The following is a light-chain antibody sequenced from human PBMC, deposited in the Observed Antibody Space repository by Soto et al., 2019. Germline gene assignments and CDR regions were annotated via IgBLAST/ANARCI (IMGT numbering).Light chain of an antibody. CDR1: QSLLHSDGKTY. CDR2: MTS. Sequence: DIVMTQTPLSLSVTPGQPASISCKSSQSLLHSDGKTYLYWYLQKPGQSPQLLIYMTSKRAPGVPDRFSGSGSGTDFTLKISRVEADDAGIYYCMQTLHTPQLTFGGGTKVDIK. CDR3: MQTLHTPQLT. V-gene: IGKV2-28*01. J-gene: IGKJ4*01.